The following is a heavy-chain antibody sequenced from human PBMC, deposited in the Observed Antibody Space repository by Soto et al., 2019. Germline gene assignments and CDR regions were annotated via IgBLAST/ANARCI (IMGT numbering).Heavy chain of an antibody. CDR1: GFTFSSYA. CDR2: ISYDGSNK. CDR3: ARGNTVTPAFFDY. J-gene: IGHJ4*02. D-gene: IGHD4-17*01. Sequence: QVQLVESGGGVVQPGRSLRLSCAASGFTFSSYAMHWVRQAPGKGLEWVAVISYDGSNKYYADSVKGRFTTSRDNSKNTLYLQMNSLRAEDTAVYYCARGNTVTPAFFDYWGQGTLVTVSS. V-gene: IGHV3-30-3*01.